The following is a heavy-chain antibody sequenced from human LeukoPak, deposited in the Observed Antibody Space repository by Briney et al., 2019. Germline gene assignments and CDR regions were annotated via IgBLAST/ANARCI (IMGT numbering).Heavy chain of an antibody. J-gene: IGHJ4*02. V-gene: IGHV3-64*01. CDR2: ISSNGGST. CDR3: ARDGAVADTNPTFDY. Sequence: PGGSLRLSCAASGFRFSSYAMHWVRQAPGKGLEYVSAISSNGGSTYYANSVKGRFTISRDNSKNTLYLQMGSLRAEDMAVYYCARDGAVADTNPTFDYWGQGTLVTVSS. D-gene: IGHD6-19*01. CDR1: GFRFSSYA.